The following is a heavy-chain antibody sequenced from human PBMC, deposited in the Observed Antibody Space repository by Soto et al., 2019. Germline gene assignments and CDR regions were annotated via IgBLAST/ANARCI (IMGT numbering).Heavy chain of an antibody. CDR2: IWYDGSNK. CDR3: ASHPDQHPF. J-gene: IGHJ4*02. CDR1: GFTFSSYG. Sequence: GGSLRLSCAASGFTFSSYGMHWVRQAPGKGLEWVAVIWYDGSNKYYADSVKGRFTISRDNSKNTLYLQMNSLRAEDTSVYYCASHPDQHPFWGQGTLVTGSS. V-gene: IGHV3-33*01.